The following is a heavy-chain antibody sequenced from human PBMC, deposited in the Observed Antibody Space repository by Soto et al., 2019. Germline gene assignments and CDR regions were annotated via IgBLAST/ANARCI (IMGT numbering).Heavy chain of an antibody. J-gene: IGHJ6*02. CDR3: ARVSKDYYYGVDA. V-gene: IGHV4-31*03. CDR1: GGSISSGGHN. CDR2: IYYSGST. Sequence: QVQLQESGPGLVKPSETLSLTCTVSGGSISSGGHNWSWIRQHPGKGLEWIGYIYYSGSTYYNPSLTRRLTISVDTSKNQFSLKLSSVTAADTAVYYCARVSKDYYYGVDAWGQGTTVTVSS.